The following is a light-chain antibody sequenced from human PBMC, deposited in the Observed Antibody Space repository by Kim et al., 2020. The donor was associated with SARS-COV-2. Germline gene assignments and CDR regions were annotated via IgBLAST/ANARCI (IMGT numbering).Light chain of an antibody. CDR1: SSDVGGYNY. Sequence: QSALTQPASVSGSPGQSITISCTGTSSDVGGYNYVSWYQQHPGKAPKLMIYDVSKRPSGVSNRSSGSRSGNTASLTISGLQAEDEADYYCSSHTSTNTLVFGGGTQLTVL. J-gene: IGLJ2*01. CDR2: DVS. V-gene: IGLV2-14*01. CDR3: SSHTSTNTLV.